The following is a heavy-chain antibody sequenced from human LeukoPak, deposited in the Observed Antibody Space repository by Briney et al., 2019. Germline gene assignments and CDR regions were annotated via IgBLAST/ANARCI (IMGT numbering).Heavy chain of an antibody. D-gene: IGHD3-22*01. Sequence: SETLSLTCTVSGGSISSGDYYWSWIRQPPGTGLEWIGYIYYSGSTYYNPSLKSRVTISVDTSKNQFSLKLSSVTAADTAVYYCARGYSSGYYRRSYWYFDLWGRGTLVTVSS. CDR2: IYYSGST. J-gene: IGHJ2*01. V-gene: IGHV4-30-4*02. CDR1: GGSISSGDYY. CDR3: ARGYSSGYYRRSYWYFDL.